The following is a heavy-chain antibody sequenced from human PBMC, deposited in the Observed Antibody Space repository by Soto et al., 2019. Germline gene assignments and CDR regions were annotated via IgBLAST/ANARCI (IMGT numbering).Heavy chain of an antibody. CDR3: ARYGSGECNRGSCYSPFDY. D-gene: IGHD2-15*01. Sequence: SETLSLTCTVSGGSISSGGYYWSWIRQPPGKGLEWIGYIYYSGSTYYNPSLRSRVTISVDTSKNQFSLKLSSVTAADTAVYYCARYGSGECNRGSCYSPFDYWGQGTLVTAPQ. V-gene: IGHV4-30-4*01. CDR2: IYYSGST. J-gene: IGHJ4*02. CDR1: GGSISSGGYY.